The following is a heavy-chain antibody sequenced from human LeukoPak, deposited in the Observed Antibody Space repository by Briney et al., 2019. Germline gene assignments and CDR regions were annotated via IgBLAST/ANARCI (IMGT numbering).Heavy chain of an antibody. D-gene: IGHD2-2*01. J-gene: IGHJ5*02. CDR1: GYTFTSYD. Sequence: ASVKVSCKASGYTFTSYDINWVRQATGQGLEWMGWMNPNSGNTGYAQKFQGRVTMTRNTSISTAYMELRSLRFDDTAVYYCAREYSICSSTSCHGGWFDPWGQGTLVTVSS. CDR2: MNPNSGNT. CDR3: AREYSICSSTSCHGGWFDP. V-gene: IGHV1-8*01.